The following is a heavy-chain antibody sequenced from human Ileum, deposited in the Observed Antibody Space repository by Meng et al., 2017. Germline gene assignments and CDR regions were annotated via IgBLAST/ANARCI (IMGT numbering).Heavy chain of an antibody. CDR3: ARGFSRSFDYYYDMDY. V-gene: IGHV3-21*06. CDR1: GFTFNSYS. CDR2: ISSSSSYI. D-gene: IGHD1-26*01. Sequence: ESLKISCAASGFTFNSYSMNWVRQAPGKGLEWVSAISSSSSYIYYADSVKGRFSISRDNAKNTMYLQMNSLRAEDTAVYYCARGFSRSFDYYYDMDYWGQGTTVTVSS. J-gene: IGHJ6*02.